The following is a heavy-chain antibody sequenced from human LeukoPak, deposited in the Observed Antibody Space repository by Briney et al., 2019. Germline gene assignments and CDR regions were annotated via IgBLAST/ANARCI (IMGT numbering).Heavy chain of an antibody. Sequence: GRSLRLSCAASGFTFDDYAMHWVRQAPGKGLEWVSGISWNSGSTGYAGSVKGRFTISRDNAKNSLYLQMNSLRAEDTALYYCAKDTQYYYDSSGRFDYWGQGTLVTVSS. CDR3: AKDTQYYYDSSGRFDY. CDR2: ISWNSGST. CDR1: GFTFDDYA. V-gene: IGHV3-9*01. D-gene: IGHD3-22*01. J-gene: IGHJ4*02.